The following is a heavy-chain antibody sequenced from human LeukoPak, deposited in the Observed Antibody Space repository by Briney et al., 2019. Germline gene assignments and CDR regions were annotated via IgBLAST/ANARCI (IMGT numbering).Heavy chain of an antibody. CDR1: GGSFSGYY. D-gene: IGHD3-10*01. CDR2: INHSGST. Sequence: PSETLSLTCTVYGGSFSGYYWSWIRQPPGKGLEWIGEINHSGSTNYNPSLKSRVTISVDTSKNQFSLKLSSVTAADTAVYYCARGPNYYGSGSYYNYWGQGTLVTVSS. J-gene: IGHJ4*02. V-gene: IGHV4-34*01. CDR3: ARGPNYYGSGSYYNY.